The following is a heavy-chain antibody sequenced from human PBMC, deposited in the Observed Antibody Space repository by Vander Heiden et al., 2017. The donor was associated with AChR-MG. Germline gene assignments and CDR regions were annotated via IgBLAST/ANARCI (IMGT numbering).Heavy chain of an antibody. V-gene: IGHV5-51*01. D-gene: IGHD3-16*01. CDR1: GHNFPRYW. J-gene: IGHJ4*02. Sequence: EVQLVQSGTEVKKSGESLKISCKASGHNFPRYWIGWVRQMPGECLELMGISFPDDSDTRYSPSIQGKVTISADKSINTVYLQWSSLKASDTAVYYCARTYYLESGGDFCGQGTLGTVSS. CDR2: SFPDDSDT. CDR3: ARTYYLESGGDF.